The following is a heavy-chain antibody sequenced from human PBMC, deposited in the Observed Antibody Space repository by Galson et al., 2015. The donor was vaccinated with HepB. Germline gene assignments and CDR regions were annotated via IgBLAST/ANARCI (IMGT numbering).Heavy chain of an antibody. J-gene: IGHJ4*02. V-gene: IGHV3-30*18. Sequence: SLRLSCAASGFTFSSYGMHWVRQAPGKGLEWVAVISYDGSNKYYADSVKGRFTISRDNSKNTLYLQMNSLRAEDTAVYYCAKDRRTTCFDYWGQGTLVTVSS. CDR3: AKDRRTTCFDY. CDR2: ISYDGSNK. D-gene: IGHD1-7*01. CDR1: GFTFSSYG.